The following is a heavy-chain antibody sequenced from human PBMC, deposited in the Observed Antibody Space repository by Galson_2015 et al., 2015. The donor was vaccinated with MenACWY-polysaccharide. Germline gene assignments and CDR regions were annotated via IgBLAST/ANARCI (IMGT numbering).Heavy chain of an antibody. D-gene: IGHD5-18*01. Sequence: SLRLSCAASGFTFSSYSMNWVRQAPGKGLEWVSYISSSSSTIYYADSVKGRFTISRYNAKNSLYLQMNSLRAEDTAVYYCAREGASGYSYGGRMDVWGQGTPVTVSS. CDR2: ISSSSSTI. J-gene: IGHJ6*02. CDR3: AREGASGYSYGGRMDV. CDR1: GFTFSSYS. V-gene: IGHV3-48*01.